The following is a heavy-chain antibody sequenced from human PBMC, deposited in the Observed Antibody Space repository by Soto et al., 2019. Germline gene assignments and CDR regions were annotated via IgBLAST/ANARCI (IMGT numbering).Heavy chain of an antibody. CDR3: ARDLRGSSPDFYYYYYGMDV. J-gene: IGHJ6*02. CDR2: ITDSGGSK. V-gene: IGHV3-23*01. Sequence: GGSLRLSCAASGFTFSRNAMSWVRQAPGKGLEWVSAITDSGGSKYYADSVKGRFTISRDNSKNTLYLQMNSLRAEDTAVYYCARDLRGSSPDFYYYYYGMDVWGQGTTVTVSS. D-gene: IGHD6-6*01. CDR1: GFTFSRNA.